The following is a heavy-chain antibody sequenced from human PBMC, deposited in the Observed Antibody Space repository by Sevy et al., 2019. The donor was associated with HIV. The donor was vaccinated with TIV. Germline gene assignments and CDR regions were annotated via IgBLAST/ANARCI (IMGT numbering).Heavy chain of an antibody. CDR2: ISYDGSNK. D-gene: IGHD4-17*01. CDR1: GITFSSHA. V-gene: IGHV3-30-3*01. CDR3: TRADYGDYSGEFDY. Sequence: GGCLRLSCAASGITFSSHAMHWVRQAPGKGLEWVTIISYDGSNKYYADSVKGRFTISRDNSKNTLYLQMNSLRAEDTAVYYCTRADYGDYSGEFDYWGQGTLVTVSS. J-gene: IGHJ4*02.